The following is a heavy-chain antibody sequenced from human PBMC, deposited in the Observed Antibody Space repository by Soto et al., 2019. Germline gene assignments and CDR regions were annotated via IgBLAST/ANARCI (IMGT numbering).Heavy chain of an antibody. CDR1: GASMTSSHW. D-gene: IGHD6-19*01. CDR3: ARRTTGSGWYPMFDA. J-gene: IGHJ5*02. V-gene: IGHV4-4*02. Sequence: SETLSLTCAVSGASMTSSHWWSWVRQPPGKGLEWIGEIYHTGSANYKPSLESRVTISVDKSKNRFSLILTSVAAADTATYYCARRTTGSGWYPMFDAWGQGALVTVSS. CDR2: IYHTGSA.